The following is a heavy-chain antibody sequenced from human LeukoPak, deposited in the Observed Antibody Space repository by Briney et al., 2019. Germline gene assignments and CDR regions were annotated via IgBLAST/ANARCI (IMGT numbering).Heavy chain of an antibody. CDR1: GGSFSGYY. CDR3: ARGVDLLYYFDL. CDR2: INHSGST. V-gene: IGHV4-34*01. J-gene: IGHJ2*01. Sequence: PSETLSLTCAVYGGSFSGYYWSWIRQPPGKGLEWIGEINHSGSTNYNPSLKSRVTISVDTSKNQFSLKLSSVTAADTAVYYCARGVDLLYYFDLWGRGTLVTVSS. D-gene: IGHD2-15*01.